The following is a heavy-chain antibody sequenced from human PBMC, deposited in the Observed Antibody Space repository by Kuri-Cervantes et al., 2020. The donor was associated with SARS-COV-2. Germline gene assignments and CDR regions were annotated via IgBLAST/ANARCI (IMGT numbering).Heavy chain of an antibody. CDR1: GGSFSGYY. V-gene: IGHV4-34*01. CDR3: ARDPRYLARGGGFDY. D-gene: IGHD1-14*01. Sequence: GSLRLSCAVYGGSFSGYYWSWIRQPPGKGLEWIGEINHSGSTNYNPSLKSRVTISVDTSKNQFSLKLSSVTAADTAVYYCARDPRYLARGGGFDYWGQGTLVRLL. J-gene: IGHJ4*02. CDR2: INHSGST.